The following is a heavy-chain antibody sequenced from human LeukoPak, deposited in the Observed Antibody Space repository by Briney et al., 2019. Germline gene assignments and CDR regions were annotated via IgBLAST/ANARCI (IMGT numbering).Heavy chain of an antibody. J-gene: IGHJ6*03. V-gene: IGHV3-23*01. CDR2: FSGSGGST. D-gene: IGHD3-10*01. CDR3: VRWYGGSGLENYYYYMGV. Sequence: GGSLRLSCGGSGFIFSNYAMSWVRQAPGNGLQWISAFSGSGGSTYYADSVKGRFTISRDNSRNTLYLQMNSLRAEDTAVYYCVRWYGGSGLENYYYYMGVWGKGTTVTISS. CDR1: GFIFSNYA.